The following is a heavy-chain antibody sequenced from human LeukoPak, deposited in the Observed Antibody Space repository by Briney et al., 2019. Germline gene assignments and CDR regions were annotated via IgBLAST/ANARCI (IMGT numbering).Heavy chain of an antibody. D-gene: IGHD5-18*01. Sequence: PSETLSLTCTVSGGSISSYYWSWIRQPPGKGLEGIGYIYSSGSTNYNPSLKSRVTISVGTSKSQFSLKLSSVSAADTAVYYCARGYSYYFDYWGQGTLVTVSS. CDR1: GGSISSYY. V-gene: IGHV4-59*01. CDR2: IYSSGST. J-gene: IGHJ4*02. CDR3: ARGYSYYFDY.